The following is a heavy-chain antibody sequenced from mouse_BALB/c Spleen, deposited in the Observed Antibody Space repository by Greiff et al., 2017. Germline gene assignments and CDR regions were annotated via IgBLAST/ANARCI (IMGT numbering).Heavy chain of an antibody. CDR2: ISTYYGDA. CDR1: GYTFTDYA. V-gene: IGHV1S137*01. CDR3: ARGSPDPFAY. J-gene: IGHJ3*01. Sequence: VQLHQSGAELVRPGVSVKISCKGSGYTFTDYAMHWVKQSHAKSLEWIGVISTYYGDASYNQKFKGKATMTVDKSSSTAYMELARLTSEDSAIYYCARGSPDPFAYWGQGTLVTVSA.